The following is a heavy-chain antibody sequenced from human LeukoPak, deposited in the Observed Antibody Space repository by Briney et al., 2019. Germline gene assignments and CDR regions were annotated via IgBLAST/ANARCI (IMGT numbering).Heavy chain of an antibody. J-gene: IGHJ3*02. Sequence: SVKVSCKASGGTFSSYAISWVRQAPGQGLEWMGRIIPIFGTANYAQKFQGRVTITTDESTSTAYMELSSLRSEDTAVYYCAVRTEEGDGPPWVAFDIWGQGIMVTVSS. D-gene: IGHD5-24*01. CDR1: GGTFSSYA. V-gene: IGHV1-69*05. CDR3: AVRTEEGDGPPWVAFDI. CDR2: IIPIFGTA.